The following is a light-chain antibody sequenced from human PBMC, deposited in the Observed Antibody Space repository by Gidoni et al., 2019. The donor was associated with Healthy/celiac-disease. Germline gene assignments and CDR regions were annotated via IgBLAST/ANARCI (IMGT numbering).Light chain of an antibody. CDR1: SSDVGGYNY. Sequence: QSALTQPASVSGSPGQSITISCTGTSSDVGGYNYVSWYQQHPGKAPKLMIYYVSNRPSGVSNRFSGSKSGNTASLTISGLQAEDEADYYCSSYTSSSTYVFGTGTKVTV. CDR2: YVS. CDR3: SSYTSSSTYV. J-gene: IGLJ1*01. V-gene: IGLV2-14*03.